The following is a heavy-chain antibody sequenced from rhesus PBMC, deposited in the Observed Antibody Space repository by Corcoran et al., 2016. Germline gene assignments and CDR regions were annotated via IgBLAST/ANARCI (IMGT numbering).Heavy chain of an antibody. V-gene: IGHV4-122*02. CDR1: GGSLNRGHYC. D-gene: IGHD6-31*01. Sequence: QVQLQESGPGLVKPSETLSLNCAVSGGSLNRGHYCWPWTRQPPGQGLERIGHISYSGTTTYNPSLKSRVSVSKTTSNNQFTLNLNSVTAADTAVYYCARFLYNWGWYYFDYWGQGVLVTVSS. CDR3: ARFLYNWGWYYFDY. CDR2: ISYSGTT. J-gene: IGHJ4*01.